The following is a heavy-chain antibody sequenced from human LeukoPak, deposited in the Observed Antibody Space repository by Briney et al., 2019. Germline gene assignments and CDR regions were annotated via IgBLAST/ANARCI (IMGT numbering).Heavy chain of an antibody. J-gene: IGHJ6*03. CDR1: GFTFSSYG. CDR2: ISSSSSTI. Sequence: GGSLRLSCAASGFTFSSYGMSWVRQAPGKVLEWVSYISSSSSTIYYADSVKGRFTISRDNAKNSLYLQMNSLRAEDTAVYYCARVEATIFYHYYYMDVWGKGTTVTVSS. D-gene: IGHD3-9*01. V-gene: IGHV3-48*01. CDR3: ARVEATIFYHYYYMDV.